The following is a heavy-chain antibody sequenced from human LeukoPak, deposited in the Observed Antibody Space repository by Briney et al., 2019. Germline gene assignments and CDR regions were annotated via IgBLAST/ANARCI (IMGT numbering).Heavy chain of an antibody. J-gene: IGHJ4*02. CDR2: IGGSGST. Sequence: GGSLRLSCAASGFTFSSYAMSWVRQAPGKGLEWVSAIGGSGSTYYADSVKGRFTISRDKSKNTLCLQMNSLRAEDTAVYYCARQYSYGYLSDYWGQGTLVTVSS. D-gene: IGHD5-18*01. V-gene: IGHV3-23*01. CDR1: GFTFSSYA. CDR3: ARQYSYGYLSDY.